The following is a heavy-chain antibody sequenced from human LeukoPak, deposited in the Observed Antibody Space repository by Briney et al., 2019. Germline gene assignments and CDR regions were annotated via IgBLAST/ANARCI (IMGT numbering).Heavy chain of an antibody. CDR3: ARGSSSWYFDY. CDR2: IFYSGTT. CDR1: GGSINNYY. Sequence: PSETLSLTCTVSGGSINNYYWSCIRQPPGKGLEWIGYIFYSGTTNYNPSLKSRVTISVDTSKNQFSLKLSSVTAADTAVYYRARGSSSWYFDYWGQGTLVTVSS. J-gene: IGHJ4*02. D-gene: IGHD6-13*01. V-gene: IGHV4-59*01.